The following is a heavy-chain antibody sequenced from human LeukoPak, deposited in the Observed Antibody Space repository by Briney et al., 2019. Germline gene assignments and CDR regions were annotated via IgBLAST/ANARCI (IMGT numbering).Heavy chain of an antibody. CDR2: INHSGST. CDR1: GGSFSGYY. Sequence: SETLSLTCAVYGGSFSGYYWSWIRQPPGKGLEWIGEINHSGSTNYNPSLKSRVTISVDTSKNQFSLKLSSVTAADTAVYYCARVYYDYDWGSYRSPFDYWGQGTLVTVSS. CDR3: ARVYYDYDWGSYRSPFDY. D-gene: IGHD3-16*02. V-gene: IGHV4-34*01. J-gene: IGHJ4*02.